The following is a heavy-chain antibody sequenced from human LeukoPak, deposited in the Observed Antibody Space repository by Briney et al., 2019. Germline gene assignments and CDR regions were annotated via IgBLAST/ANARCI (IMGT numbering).Heavy chain of an antibody. CDR1: GFTFDDYA. CDR2: ISWNSGSI. Sequence: GGSLRLSCAASGFTFDDYAMHWVRQAPGKGLEWVSGISWNSGSIGYADSVKGRFTISRDNAKNSLYLQMNSLRAEDTAIYYCTRGGYIDEGIDHWGQGTLVTVSP. V-gene: IGHV3-9*01. CDR3: TRGGYIDEGIDH. D-gene: IGHD5-12*01. J-gene: IGHJ4*02.